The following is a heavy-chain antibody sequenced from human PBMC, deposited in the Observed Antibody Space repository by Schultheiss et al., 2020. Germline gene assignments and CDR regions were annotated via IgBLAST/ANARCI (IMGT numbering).Heavy chain of an antibody. CDR2: IWYDGSNK. J-gene: IGHJ6*03. Sequence: GGSLRLSCAVSGFTFSSYGMHWVRQAPGKGLEWVAVIWYDGSNKYYADSVKGRYTISRDNAKNSLYLQMNSLRVEDTAVYYCARDSRASGSYLAGHMDVWGTGTTVTVSS. CDR3: ARDSRASGSYLAGHMDV. CDR1: GFTFSSYG. V-gene: IGHV3-33*01. D-gene: IGHD3-10*01.